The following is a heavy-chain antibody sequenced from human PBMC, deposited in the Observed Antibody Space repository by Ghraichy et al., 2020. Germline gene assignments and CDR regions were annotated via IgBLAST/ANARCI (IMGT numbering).Heavy chain of an antibody. D-gene: IGHD5-12*01. J-gene: IGHJ4*02. V-gene: IGHV3-21*01. Sequence: SLRLSCAASGFTFSSSAMNWVRQAPGKGLEWVSSISSISSYIYYADPVKGRFTISRDNAKKSMYLQMNSLRAEDTAVYYCARDPTKWLRLGYFDYWGQGTLVTVSS. CDR2: ISSISSYI. CDR3: ARDPTKWLRLGYFDY. CDR1: GFTFSSSA.